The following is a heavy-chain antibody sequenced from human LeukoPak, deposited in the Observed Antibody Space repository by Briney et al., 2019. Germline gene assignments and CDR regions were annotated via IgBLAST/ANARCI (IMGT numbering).Heavy chain of an antibody. V-gene: IGHV4-61*02. CDR2: IYTSGST. Sequence: RASQTLSLTCTVSGGSISSGSYYWSWIRQPAGKGLEWIGRIYTSGSTNYNPSLKSRVTISVDTSKNQFSLKLSSVTAADTAVYYCARADFDWLTGSRRNWFDPWGQGTLVTVSS. D-gene: IGHD3-9*01. J-gene: IGHJ5*02. CDR3: ARADFDWLTGSRRNWFDP. CDR1: GGSISSGSYY.